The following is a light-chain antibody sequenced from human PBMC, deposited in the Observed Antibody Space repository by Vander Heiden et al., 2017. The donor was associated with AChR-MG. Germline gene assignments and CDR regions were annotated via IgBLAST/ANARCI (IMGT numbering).Light chain of an antibody. Sequence: QSVLTQPPSVSAAPGQRVTPSFSGSTSHAGTNYVSWYQQGPGTAPKLLIDQNSKRPSGIPDRFSGSKSGTSATLGISGLQTGDEADYYCGTWDTSLSVVFGGGTRLTVL. J-gene: IGLJ2*01. CDR2: QNS. CDR3: GTWDTSLSVV. CDR1: TSHAGTNY. V-gene: IGLV1-51*02.